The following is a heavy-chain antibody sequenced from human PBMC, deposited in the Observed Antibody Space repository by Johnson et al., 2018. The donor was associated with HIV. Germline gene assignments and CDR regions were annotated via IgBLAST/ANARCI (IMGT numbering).Heavy chain of an antibody. V-gene: IGHV3-53*01. Sequence: VQLVESGGGVVQPGRSLRLSCAASGFTVSTNYMTWVRQAQGKGLEWVSVIYSGGSTYYADSVKGRFTISRDNSKNTLYLQMNSLRAEDTAVYYCARVDPIGGSPWGNDAFDIWGQGTMVTVSS. CDR2: IYSGGST. J-gene: IGHJ3*02. D-gene: IGHD2-15*01. CDR3: ARVDPIGGSPWGNDAFDI. CDR1: GFTVSTNY.